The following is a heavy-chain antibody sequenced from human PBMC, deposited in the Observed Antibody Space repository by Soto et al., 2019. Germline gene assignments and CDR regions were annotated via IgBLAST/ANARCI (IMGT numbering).Heavy chain of an antibody. J-gene: IGHJ4*02. CDR2: TSYDGNNE. V-gene: IGHV3-30*18. CDR1: GFTFSNYA. Sequence: VGSLRLSCAASGFTFSNYAMHWVRQAPGKGLEWVALTSYDGNNEYYTDSVKGRFTISRDNSKNTLSLQMNSPRPEDTAVYYCAKDKGVFNWATSYFDYWGQGALVTVSS. D-gene: IGHD1-1*01. CDR3: AKDKGVFNWATSYFDY.